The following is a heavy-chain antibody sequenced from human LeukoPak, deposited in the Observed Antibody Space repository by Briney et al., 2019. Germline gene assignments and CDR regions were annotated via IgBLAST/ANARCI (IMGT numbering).Heavy chain of an antibody. Sequence: GASVKVSCKASGYTFTGYYMHWVRQAPGQGLEWMGWINPNSCGKNYAPKFQGRVTMPRDTSISTAYMELSRLRSDDTAVYYCARTQGPGPDYYYYMDVWGKGTTVTVSS. J-gene: IGHJ6*03. V-gene: IGHV1-2*02. CDR2: INPNSCGK. CDR3: ARTQGPGPDYYYYMDV. CDR1: GYTFTGYY.